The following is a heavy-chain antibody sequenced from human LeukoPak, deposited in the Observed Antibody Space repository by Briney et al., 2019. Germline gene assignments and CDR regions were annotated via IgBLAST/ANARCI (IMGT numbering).Heavy chain of an antibody. CDR3: ARVWERTDAFDI. CDR1: GLTVSSNY. Sequence: GGSLRLSCAASGLTVSSNYMSWVRQAPGKGLEWVSVIYSGGSTYYADSVKGRFTISRDNSKNTLYLQMNSLRAEDTAVYYCARVWERTDAFDIWGQGTMVTVSS. CDR2: IYSGGST. V-gene: IGHV3-53*01. D-gene: IGHD1-26*01. J-gene: IGHJ3*02.